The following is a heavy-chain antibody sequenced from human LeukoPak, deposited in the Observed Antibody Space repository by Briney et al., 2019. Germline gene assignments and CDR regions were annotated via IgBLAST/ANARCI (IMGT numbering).Heavy chain of an antibody. D-gene: IGHD3-22*01. CDR3: ARVGYYDSSGYYFQH. CDR2: INPNSGGT. J-gene: IGHJ1*01. V-gene: IGHV1-2*02. CDR1: GYTFTGYY. Sequence: ASVKGSCKASGYTFTGYYMHWVRQAPGQGLEWMGWINPNSGGTNYAQKFQGRVTMTRDTSISTAYMELSRLRSDDTAVYYCARVGYYDSSGYYFQHWGQGTLVTVSS.